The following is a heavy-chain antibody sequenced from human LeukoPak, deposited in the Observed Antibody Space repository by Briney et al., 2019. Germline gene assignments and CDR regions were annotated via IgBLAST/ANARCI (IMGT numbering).Heavy chain of an antibody. V-gene: IGHV3-48*01. Sequence: GGSLRLSCGASGITFSSYSMNWVRQAPGKGLEWVSYISSSGSTKYYADSVKGRFTISRDNSKNTLYLQMNSLRAEDTAVYYCARDRNPIRSVGMDVWGQGTTVTVSS. CDR1: GITFSSYS. CDR2: ISSSGSTK. J-gene: IGHJ6*02. CDR3: ARDRNPIRSVGMDV.